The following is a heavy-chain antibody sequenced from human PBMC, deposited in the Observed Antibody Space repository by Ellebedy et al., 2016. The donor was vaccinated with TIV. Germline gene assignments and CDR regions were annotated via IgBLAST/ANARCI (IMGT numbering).Heavy chain of an antibody. D-gene: IGHD3-22*01. Sequence: GESLKISCATSGFTFSTYWIAWVRQAPGKGLEWVANIKEDGSQTYYVGSVKGRFTISRDNAKNSLYLQMNSLRADDTAVYYCATGRGGGSDSSAPRYYFDYWGLGTLVTVSS. CDR3: ATGRGGGSDSSAPRYYFDY. CDR2: IKEDGSQT. V-gene: IGHV3-7*03. J-gene: IGHJ4*02. CDR1: GFTFSTYW.